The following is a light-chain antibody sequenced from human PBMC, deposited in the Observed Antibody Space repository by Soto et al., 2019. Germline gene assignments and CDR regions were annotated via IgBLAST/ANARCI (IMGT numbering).Light chain of an antibody. Sequence: EIVMTQSPATLSVSPGERATLSCRASQSVRSNLAWYQQKPGQAPRLLIYGASTRATGIPARFSGSGSGIEFTLTISSLQSADFAVYYCQQYSNWPPYTFGQGTKLEIK. V-gene: IGKV3-15*01. CDR1: QSVRSN. CDR2: GAS. CDR3: QQYSNWPPYT. J-gene: IGKJ2*01.